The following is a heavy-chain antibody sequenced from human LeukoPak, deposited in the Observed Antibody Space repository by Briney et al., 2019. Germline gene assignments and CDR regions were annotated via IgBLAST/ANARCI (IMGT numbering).Heavy chain of an antibody. CDR2: IYPGDSDT. CDR1: GYSFTTYW. CDR3: ARHRSSTGGCCYVDY. Sequence: GESLKISCTTSGYSFTTYWIGWVRQVAGKDLEWMGIIYPGDSDTRYSPSFEGQVTISADKSTSTAYLQWSSLKASDTAAYYCARHRSSTGGCCYVDYWGQGTLVTVSS. D-gene: IGHD2-2*01. V-gene: IGHV5-51*01. J-gene: IGHJ4*02.